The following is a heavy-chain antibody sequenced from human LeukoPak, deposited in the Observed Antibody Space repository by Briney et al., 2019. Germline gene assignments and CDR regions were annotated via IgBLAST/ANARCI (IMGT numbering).Heavy chain of an antibody. D-gene: IGHD1-1*01. CDR1: GYTFTSYY. Sequence: EASVKVFCKASGYTFTSYYMHWVRQAPGQGLEWMGIINPSGGSTSYAQKFQGRVTMTRDTSTSTVYMELSSLRSEDTAVYYCARDQLTGGAKRNWYFDLWGRGTLVTVSS. CDR3: ARDQLTGGAKRNWYFDL. V-gene: IGHV1-46*01. J-gene: IGHJ2*01. CDR2: INPSGGST.